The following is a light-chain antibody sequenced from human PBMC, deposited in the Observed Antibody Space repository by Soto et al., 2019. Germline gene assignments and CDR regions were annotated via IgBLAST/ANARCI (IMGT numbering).Light chain of an antibody. CDR3: QQYDNSPYT. Sequence: EIVLTQSPGTLPLSPGERATLSCRASQSVSSNNFAWYRQKPGQAPRLLMYGVSSRATGIPDRFSGSGSGTDFTLTISRLEPDDFVVYYCQQYDNSPYTFGQGTKLEIK. CDR1: QSVSSNN. CDR2: GVS. V-gene: IGKV3-20*01. J-gene: IGKJ2*01.